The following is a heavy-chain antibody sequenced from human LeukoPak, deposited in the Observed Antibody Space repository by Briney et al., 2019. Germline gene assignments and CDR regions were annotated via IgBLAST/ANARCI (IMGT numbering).Heavy chain of an antibody. D-gene: IGHD2-15*01. J-gene: IGHJ6*02. CDR1: KFTFGSFW. Sequence: GGSLRLSCAASKFTFGSFWMNWVRLVPGKGLLWVSRINPDASDTEYADSVKGRFTVSRDNARNTLYLEMRSLSVQDSGLYYCARVRNGYSSGLDVWGPGTWVIVSS. V-gene: IGHV3-74*01. CDR2: INPDASDT. CDR3: ARVRNGYSSGLDV.